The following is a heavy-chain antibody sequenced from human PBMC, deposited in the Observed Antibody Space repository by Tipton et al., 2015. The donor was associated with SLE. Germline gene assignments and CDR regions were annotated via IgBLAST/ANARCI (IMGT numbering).Heavy chain of an antibody. J-gene: IGHJ4*02. CDR1: GGSISSYY. CDR3: ARDLGTEFDY. CDR2: IYTSGST. Sequence: TLSLTCTVFGGSISSYYWSWFLQPAGKGLEWIGRIYTSGSTNYHPSLKRRVTMSVDTSKNQFSLKLSSVTAADTAVYYCARDLGTEFDYWGQGTLVTVSS. D-gene: IGHD6-13*01. V-gene: IGHV4-4*07.